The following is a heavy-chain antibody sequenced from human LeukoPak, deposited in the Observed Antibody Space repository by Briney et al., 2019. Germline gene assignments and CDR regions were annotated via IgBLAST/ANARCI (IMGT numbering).Heavy chain of an antibody. CDR1: GFTFSSYA. Sequence: GGSLRLSCAASGFTFSSYAMHWVRQDPGKGLEWVAVISYDGSNKYYADSVKGRFTISRDNSKNTLYLQMNSLRAEDTAVYYCARLRCLDYWGQGTLVTVSS. V-gene: IGHV3-30-3*01. D-gene: IGHD4-17*01. CDR3: ARLRCLDY. J-gene: IGHJ4*02. CDR2: ISYDGSNK.